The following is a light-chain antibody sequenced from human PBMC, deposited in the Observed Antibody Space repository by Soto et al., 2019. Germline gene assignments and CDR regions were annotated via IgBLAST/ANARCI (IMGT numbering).Light chain of an antibody. Sequence: EIVMTQSPATLSASPGERATLSCRASQSVSGNLAWYQQKPGQPPRLLIYATSSRPTGIPARFSGSGSGTEFTLTISSLQSEDFAVYYCQQYNNWPPWTFGQGTKVEIK. V-gene: IGKV3-15*01. CDR1: QSVSGN. CDR2: ATS. J-gene: IGKJ1*01. CDR3: QQYNNWPPWT.